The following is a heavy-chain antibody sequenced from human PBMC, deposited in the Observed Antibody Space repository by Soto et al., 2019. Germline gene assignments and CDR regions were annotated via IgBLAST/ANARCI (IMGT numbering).Heavy chain of an antibody. CDR1: GFTFSSYG. D-gene: IGHD6-19*01. J-gene: IGHJ6*02. Sequence: PGGSLRLSCAASGFTFSSYGMHWVRQAPGKGLEWVAVISYDGSNKYYADSVKGRFTISRDNSKNTLYLQMNSLRAEDTAVYYCAKDMEEQWLVLDYYYYYGMDVWGQGTTVTVSS. CDR2: ISYDGSNK. CDR3: AKDMEEQWLVLDYYYYYGMDV. V-gene: IGHV3-30*18.